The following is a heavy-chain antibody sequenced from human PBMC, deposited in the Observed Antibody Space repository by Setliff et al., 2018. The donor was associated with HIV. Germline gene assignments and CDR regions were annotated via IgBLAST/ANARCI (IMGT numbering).Heavy chain of an antibody. CDR2: INPSDNRT. V-gene: IGHV1-18*01. CDR1: GGTFSSYA. CDR3: ARAREFGRNYFDY. J-gene: IGHJ4*02. D-gene: IGHD1-26*01. Sequence: ASVKVSCKASGGTFSSYAISWVRQAPGQGLEWMGIINPSDNRTYYAQKFQGRVTMTTDTSTITAYMELRSLRSDDTAVYYCARAREFGRNYFDYWGQGTLVTVSS.